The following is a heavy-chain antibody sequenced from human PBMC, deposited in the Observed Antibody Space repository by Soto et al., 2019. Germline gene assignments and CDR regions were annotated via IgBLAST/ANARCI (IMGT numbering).Heavy chain of an antibody. Sequence: GGSLRLSCAASGFIFSSYAMHWVRQAPGKGLEWVAVISYDGSNKYYADSVKGRFTISRDNSKNTLYLQMISLRAEDTAVYYCAREYGIGGATFDIWGQGTMVTV. CDR3: AREYGIGGATFDI. V-gene: IGHV3-30-3*01. D-gene: IGHD2-15*01. CDR2: ISYDGSNK. CDR1: GFIFSSYA. J-gene: IGHJ3*02.